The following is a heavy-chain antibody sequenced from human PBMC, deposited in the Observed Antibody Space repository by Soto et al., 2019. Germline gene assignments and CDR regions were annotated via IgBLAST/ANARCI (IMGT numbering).Heavy chain of an antibody. CDR2: ISSSSSYI. CDR1: GFTFSSYS. Sequence: LRLSCAASGFTFSSYSMNWVRQAPGKGLEWVSSISSSSSYIYYADSVKGRFTISRDNAKNSLYLQMNSLRAEDTAVYYCARDRRDTMIVVVSVFDYWGQGTLVTVSS. J-gene: IGHJ4*02. D-gene: IGHD3-22*01. V-gene: IGHV3-21*01. CDR3: ARDRRDTMIVVVSVFDY.